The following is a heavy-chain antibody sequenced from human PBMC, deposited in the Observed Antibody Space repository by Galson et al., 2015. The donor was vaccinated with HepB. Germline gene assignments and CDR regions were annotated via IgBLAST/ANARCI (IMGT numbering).Heavy chain of an antibody. CDR1: GFTFSSYG. V-gene: IGHV3-33*01. CDR3: ARERYYDSSGYPGDY. D-gene: IGHD3-22*01. CDR2: IWYDGSNK. J-gene: IGHJ4*02. Sequence: SLRLSCAASGFTFSSYGMHWVRQAPGKGLEWVAVIWYDGSNKYYADSVKGRFTISRDNSKNTLYLQMNSLRAEDTAVYYCARERYYDSSGYPGDYWGQGTLVTVSS.